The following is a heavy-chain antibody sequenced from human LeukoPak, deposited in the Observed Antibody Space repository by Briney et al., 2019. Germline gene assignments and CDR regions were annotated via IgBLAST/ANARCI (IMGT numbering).Heavy chain of an antibody. CDR3: AKDSQWIQRPYCGGDYPTGLMDV. CDR2: IHTSGDT. Sequence: HGGSLRLSCAASGLTGSHNYVSWVRQAPGKGLEWVSAIHTSGDTCYADSVKGRFTISRDNSENTVYLQMNSLRAEDTAVYYCAKDSQWIQRPYCGGDYPTGLMDVWGQGTTVTVSS. D-gene: IGHD2-21*02. J-gene: IGHJ6*02. V-gene: IGHV3-53*01. CDR1: GLTGSHNY.